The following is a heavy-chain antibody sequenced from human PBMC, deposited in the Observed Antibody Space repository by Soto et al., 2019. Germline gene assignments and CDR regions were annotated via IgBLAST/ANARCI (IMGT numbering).Heavy chain of an antibody. CDR1: GFNYSSYA. D-gene: IGHD3-3*01. J-gene: IGHJ6*02. CDR3: ARDIPLRFLEWLRNYYYGMDV. V-gene: IGHV3-30-3*01. Sequence: GESLNISCAASGFNYSSYAMHWVRQAPGKGLEWVAVISYDGSNKYYADSVKGRCTISRDNSKKTRYLQMNSLRAEETAVYYCARDIPLRFLEWLRNYYYGMDVWGQGTTVNVSS. CDR2: ISYDGSNK.